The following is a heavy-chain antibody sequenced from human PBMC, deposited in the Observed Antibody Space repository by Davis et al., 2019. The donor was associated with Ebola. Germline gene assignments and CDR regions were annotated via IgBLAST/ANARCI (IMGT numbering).Heavy chain of an antibody. D-gene: IGHD2-8*01. V-gene: IGHV3-21*01. Sequence: GESLKISCEVSTFTFSTYSMNWVRQAPGKGLEWVSSISGSGFYMYYADSVKGRFTISRDNAENSLYLQVNSLRAEDTAVYYCAREQWHSRDYWYFDLWGRGTLVTVSS. CDR2: ISGSGFYM. CDR3: AREQWHSRDYWYFDL. CDR1: TFTFSTYS. J-gene: IGHJ2*01.